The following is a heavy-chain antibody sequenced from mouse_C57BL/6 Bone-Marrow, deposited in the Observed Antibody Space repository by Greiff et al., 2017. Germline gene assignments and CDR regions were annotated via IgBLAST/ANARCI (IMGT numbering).Heavy chain of an antibody. CDR2: IYPGGGYT. V-gene: IGHV1-63*01. CDR3: ARSMYGSSDGFAY. D-gene: IGHD1-1*01. CDR1: GYTFTNYW. Sequence: QVQLQQSGAELVRPGTSVKMSCKASGYTFTNYWIGWAKQRPGHGLEWIGDIYPGGGYTNYNEKFKGKATLTADKSSSTAYMQFSSLTSEDSAIYDVARSMYGSSDGFAYWGQGTLVTVSA. J-gene: IGHJ3*01.